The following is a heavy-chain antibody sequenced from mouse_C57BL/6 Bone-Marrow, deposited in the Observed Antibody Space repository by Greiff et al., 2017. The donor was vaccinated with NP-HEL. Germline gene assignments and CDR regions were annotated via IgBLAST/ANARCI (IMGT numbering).Heavy chain of an antibody. D-gene: IGHD1-1*01. V-gene: IGHV1-81*01. CDR3: ASLYYCGRRGAY. Sequence: QVQLQQSGAELARPGASVKLSCKASGYTFTSYGISWVKQRTGQGLEWIGEIYPRSGNTYYNEKFKGKATLTADTSSSTAYMELRSLTSEDSAVYFCASLYYCGRRGAYWGQGTLVTVSA. CDR2: IYPRSGNT. CDR1: GYTFTSYG. J-gene: IGHJ3*01.